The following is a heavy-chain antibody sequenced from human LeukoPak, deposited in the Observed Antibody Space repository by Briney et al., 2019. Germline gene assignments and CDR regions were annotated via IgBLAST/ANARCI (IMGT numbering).Heavy chain of an antibody. V-gene: IGHV1-8*02. J-gene: IGHJ5*02. CDR3: VRDGEGVAISVNYWFDP. CDR2: MNPNNGNT. CDR1: GYTFTSYY. D-gene: IGHD3-10*01. Sequence: ASVKVSCKASGYTFTSYYMHWVRQAPGQGLEWMGWMNPNNGNTGYAQKFQGRVTMTRDTSISTAYMELRDLRSEDTAVYYCVRDGEGVAISVNYWFDPWGQGTLVTVSS.